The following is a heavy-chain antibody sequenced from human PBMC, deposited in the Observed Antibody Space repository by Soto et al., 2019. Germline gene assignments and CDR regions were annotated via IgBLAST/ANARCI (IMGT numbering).Heavy chain of an antibody. CDR3: ARAARGYNWFDP. V-gene: IGHV4-30-2*01. J-gene: IGHJ5*02. CDR2: IYHSGST. D-gene: IGHD6-6*01. CDR1: GGSISSGGYS. Sequence: SETLSLTCAVSGGSISSGGYSWSWIRQPPGKGLEWIGYIYHSGSTYYNPSLKSRVTISVDRSKNQFSLKLSSVTAADTAVYYCARAARGYNWFDPWGQGTLVTVSS.